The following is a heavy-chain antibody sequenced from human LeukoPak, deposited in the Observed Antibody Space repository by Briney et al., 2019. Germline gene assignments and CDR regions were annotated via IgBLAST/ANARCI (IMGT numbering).Heavy chain of an antibody. D-gene: IGHD3-22*01. V-gene: IGHV1-46*01. CDR1: GYTFTSYY. J-gene: IGHJ4*02. CDR3: ARGYFDSFGSYSPDY. Sequence: ASVKVSCKASGYTFTSYYMHWVRQAPGHGLEWMGIINPIGGSTSHAQKFQGRVTMTRDTSTSTVYMELSSLRSEDTAEYYCARGYFDSFGSYSPDYWGQGTLVTVSS. CDR2: INPIGGST.